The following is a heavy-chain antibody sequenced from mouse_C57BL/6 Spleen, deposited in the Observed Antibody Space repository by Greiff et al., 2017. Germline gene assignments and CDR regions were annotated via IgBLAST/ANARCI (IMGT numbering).Heavy chain of an antibody. Sequence: VQLQQSGPGLVKPSQSLSLTCSVTGYSITSGYYWNWIRQFPGNKLEWMGYISYDGSNNYNPSLKNRISITRDTSKNQFFLKLNSVTTEDTATYYCAREISYYAMDYWGQGTSVTVSS. CDR2: ISYDGSN. CDR3: AREISYYAMDY. J-gene: IGHJ4*01. V-gene: IGHV3-6*01. CDR1: GYSITSGYY.